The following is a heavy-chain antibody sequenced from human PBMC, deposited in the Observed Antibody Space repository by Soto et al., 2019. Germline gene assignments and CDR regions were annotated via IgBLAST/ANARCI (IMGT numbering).Heavy chain of an antibody. J-gene: IGHJ6*02. V-gene: IGHV3-23*01. CDR2: ISGSGGST. CDR3: AKANNIFGVVIEDYSYFYGMDA. Sequence: GSLRLACAASGXTFSSYAMGWVRQAPGKGLELVSFISGSGGSTYYADSVNGRFTISIDNSNNSLYLHMNSLRAYDTAVYYCAKANNIFGVVIEDYSYFYGMDAWGQGTTGTVSS. CDR1: GXTFSSYA. D-gene: IGHD3-3*02.